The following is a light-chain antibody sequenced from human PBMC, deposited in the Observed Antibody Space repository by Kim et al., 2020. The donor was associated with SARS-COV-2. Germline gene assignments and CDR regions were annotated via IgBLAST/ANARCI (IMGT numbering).Light chain of an antibody. J-gene: IGLJ3*02. CDR2: DVT. CDR3: SSYTNSNTWV. Sequence: VSGSPGQSITVSCTGSSSDYVSWYQQHPGKAPKLVIYDVTNRPSGVSNRFSGSKSGNTASLTISGLQAEDEADYYCSSYTNSNTWVFGGGTTLTVL. V-gene: IGLV2-14*03. CDR1: SSDY.